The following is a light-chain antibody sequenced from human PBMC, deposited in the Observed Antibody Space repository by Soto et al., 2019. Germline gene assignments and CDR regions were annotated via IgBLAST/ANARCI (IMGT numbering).Light chain of an antibody. J-gene: IGKJ3*01. V-gene: IGKV2-28*01. CDR1: QSLLHSNGYTY. Sequence: DIVMTQSPLSLPVTPGEPASISCRSSQSLLHSNGYTYLDWYLQKPGQSPQLLIYLGSNRASGVPDRFSGSGSGTDFTLRISRVEADDVGVYYCMQGLQATFTFGPGTKVDIK. CDR3: MQGLQATFT. CDR2: LGS.